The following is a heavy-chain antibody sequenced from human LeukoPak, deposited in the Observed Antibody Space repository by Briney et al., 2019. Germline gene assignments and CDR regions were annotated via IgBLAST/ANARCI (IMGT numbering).Heavy chain of an antibody. J-gene: IGHJ4*02. CDR2: ISYDGSNK. CDR3: ARDYFDY. CDR1: GFTFSSYA. Sequence: PGGSLRLSCAASGFTFSSYAMHWVRQALGKGLEWVAVISYDGSNKYYADSVKGRFTISRDNSKNTLYLQMNSLRAEDTAVYYCARDYFDYWGQGTLVIVSS. V-gene: IGHV3-30*04.